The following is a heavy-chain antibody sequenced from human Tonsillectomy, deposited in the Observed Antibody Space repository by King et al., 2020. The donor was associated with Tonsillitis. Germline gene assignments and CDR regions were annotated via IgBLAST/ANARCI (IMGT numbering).Heavy chain of an antibody. D-gene: IGHD2-8*01. J-gene: IGHJ4*02. V-gene: IGHV3-13*05. CDR2: VGAAGDP. CDR1: GFTFTNYD. Sequence: VQLVESGGGLVQPGGSLRLSCAASGFTFTNYDMHWVRQATGKGLEWVSTVGAAGDPYYPASVKGRFTISRENAKNSLYLQMNSLRAGDTAVYYCARGTNGMLDYWGQGTLVTVSS. CDR3: ARGTNGMLDY.